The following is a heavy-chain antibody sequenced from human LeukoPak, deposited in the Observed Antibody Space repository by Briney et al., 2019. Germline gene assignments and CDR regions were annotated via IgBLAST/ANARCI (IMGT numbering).Heavy chain of an antibody. Sequence: PGGSLRLSCVASGFTFSDYGMYWVRQAPGKGLEWVTVISYHGNNKYHTDSVKGRFSISRDNSKNTLYLQMNSLRDDDTAIYYCVKDSSYRHVAAEGYCDFWGQGTLVTVSS. CDR1: GFTFSDYG. CDR3: VKDSSYRHVAAEGYCDF. V-gene: IGHV3-30*18. CDR2: ISYHGNNK. J-gene: IGHJ4*02. D-gene: IGHD6-13*01.